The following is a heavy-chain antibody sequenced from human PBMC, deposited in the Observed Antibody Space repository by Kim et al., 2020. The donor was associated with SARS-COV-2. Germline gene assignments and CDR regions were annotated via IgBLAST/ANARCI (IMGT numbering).Heavy chain of an antibody. CDR3: VRGPDYHLFHSSTWLADL. J-gene: IGHJ5*02. D-gene: IGHD2-2*01. V-gene: IGHV1-18*01. CDR1: GYTFTNYG. CDR2: ITTYNGNT. Sequence: ASVKVSCKASGYTFTNYGLTWVRQAPGQGLECMGWITTYNGNTNYAQKFQDRVTLTTDTSTSTAYMELRSLRSDDTAVYYCVRGPDYHLFHSSTWLADLWGQGTLVTVSS.